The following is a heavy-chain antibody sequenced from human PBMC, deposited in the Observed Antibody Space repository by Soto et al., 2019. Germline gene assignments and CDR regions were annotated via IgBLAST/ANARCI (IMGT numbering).Heavy chain of an antibody. V-gene: IGHV3-74*01. CDR1: RFTLSRYW. J-gene: IGHJ4*02. CDR3: AKDNRYSSSWTYCDY. Sequence: GSMRLSRPASRFTLSRYWMQWVRQAPRKGLVWVSRISSDGSSTSYADSVKGRFTISRDNSKNTLYLQMNSLRAEDTAVYYCAKDNRYSSSWTYCDYCGQGTLVTVSS. D-gene: IGHD6-13*01. CDR2: ISSDGSST.